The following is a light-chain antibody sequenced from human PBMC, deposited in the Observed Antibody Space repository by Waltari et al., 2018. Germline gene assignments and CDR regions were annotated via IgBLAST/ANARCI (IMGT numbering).Light chain of an antibody. CDR3: QVWDIDSDHPV. J-gene: IGLJ1*01. CDR2: DDS. Sequence: SFVLTQPPSVSVAPGQTARITCGANNIGRKNVHWYQQKSGQAPVLGVYDDSDRPSGIPERFSGSNSGNTATLTISRVEAGDEADFYCQVWDIDSDHPVFGTGTTVTVL. CDR1: NIGRKN. V-gene: IGLV3-21*02.